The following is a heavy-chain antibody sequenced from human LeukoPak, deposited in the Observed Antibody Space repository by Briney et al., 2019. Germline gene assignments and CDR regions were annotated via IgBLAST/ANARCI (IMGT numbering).Heavy chain of an antibody. J-gene: IGHJ4*02. D-gene: IGHD2-2*01. CDR1: GGSISSYY. Sequence: KPSETLSLTCTVSGGSISSYYWSVLRQPPGKVLELIGYISYSGSTNYNPSLKRRVTISVDTSKNQFSLQLSSVTAADTAVYYCARHGRKFCSSTSCSHYFDYWGQGTLVAVSS. V-gene: IGHV4-59*08. CDR3: ARHGRKFCSSTSCSHYFDY. CDR2: ISYSGST.